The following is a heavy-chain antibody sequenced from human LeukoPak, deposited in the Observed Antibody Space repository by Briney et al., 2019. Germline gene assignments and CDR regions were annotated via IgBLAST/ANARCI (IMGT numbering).Heavy chain of an antibody. CDR3: AKGGYSGYDWRDY. Sequence: GGSLRLSCVASGFTFSDYYMNWIRQAPGKGLEWVSYISNDGTTKYYADSVKGRITISRDNSKNTLYLQMNSLRAEDTAVYYCAKGGYSGYDWRDYWGQGTLVTVSS. D-gene: IGHD5-12*01. V-gene: IGHV3-11*01. CDR1: GFTFSDYY. CDR2: ISNDGTTK. J-gene: IGHJ4*02.